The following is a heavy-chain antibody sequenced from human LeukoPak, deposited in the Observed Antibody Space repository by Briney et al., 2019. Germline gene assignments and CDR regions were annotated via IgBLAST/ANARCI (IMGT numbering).Heavy chain of an antibody. D-gene: IGHD5-12*01. V-gene: IGHV3-21*01. J-gene: IGHJ4*02. CDR1: GFTFSSYS. Sequence: GGSLRLSCAASGFTFSSYSMNWVRQAPGKGLEWVSSISSSSYIYYADSVKGRFTISRDSAKNSLYLQMNSLRAEDTAVYYCAREGSGYDYNFDYWGQGTLVTVSS. CDR3: AREGSGYDYNFDY. CDR2: ISSSSYI.